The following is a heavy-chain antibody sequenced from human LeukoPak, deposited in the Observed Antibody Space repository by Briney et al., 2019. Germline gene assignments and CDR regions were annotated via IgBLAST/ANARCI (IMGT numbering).Heavy chain of an antibody. CDR3: ARGVSYYDSSGYYNEYFQH. D-gene: IGHD3-22*01. CDR1: GGSISSYY. V-gene: IGHV4-59*08. Sequence: SLTLSLTCTVSGGSISSYYWSWIRQPPGKGLEWIGYTYYSGTTNYNPSLKSRVTISVDTSKNQFFLKLSSVTAADTAVYYCARGVSYYDSSGYYNEYFQHWGQGTLVTASA. CDR2: TYYSGTT. J-gene: IGHJ1*01.